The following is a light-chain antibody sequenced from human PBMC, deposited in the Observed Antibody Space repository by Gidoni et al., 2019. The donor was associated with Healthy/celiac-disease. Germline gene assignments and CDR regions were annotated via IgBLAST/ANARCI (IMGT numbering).Light chain of an antibody. Sequence: QSALTQPASVSGSPGQSIPISCTGTSSDVGGYNYVPWYQQHPGKAPKLMIYEFSNRPSGVSNRFSGSKSGNTASLTISGLQAEDETDYYCSSYTSSSTYVFGTGTKVTVL. CDR3: SSYTSSSTYV. V-gene: IGLV2-14*01. CDR2: EFS. CDR1: SSDVGGYNY. J-gene: IGLJ1*01.